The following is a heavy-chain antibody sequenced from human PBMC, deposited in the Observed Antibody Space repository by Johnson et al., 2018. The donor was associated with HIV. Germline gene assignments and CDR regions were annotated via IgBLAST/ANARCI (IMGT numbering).Heavy chain of an antibody. J-gene: IGHJ3*02. V-gene: IGHV3-30*04. CDR3: ARDQWMAGDAFDI. CDR2: ISYDGSEK. CDR1: EFTFSRFA. D-gene: IGHD5-24*01. Sequence: QVQLVESGGGVVQPGRSLRLSCAACEFTFSRFAMHWVRQAPGKGLEWVAVISYDGSEKYYVDSVKGRITISRDNAKNSLYLQMNSLRAEDTAVYYCARDQWMAGDAFDIWGQGTVVTVSS.